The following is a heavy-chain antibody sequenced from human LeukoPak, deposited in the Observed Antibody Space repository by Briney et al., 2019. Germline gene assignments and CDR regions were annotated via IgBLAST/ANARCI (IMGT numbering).Heavy chain of an antibody. D-gene: IGHD2-15*01. CDR2: IYYSGST. CDR3: ARGCSGGSCYSEPLDP. J-gene: IGHJ5*02. Sequence: PSQTLSLTCTVSGGSISSGDYYWSWIRQPPGKGLEWIGYIYYSGSTYYNPSLKSRVTILVDTSKNQFSLKLSSVTAADTAVYYCARGCSGGSCYSEPLDPWGQGTLVTVSS. V-gene: IGHV4-30-4*01. CDR1: GGSISSGDYY.